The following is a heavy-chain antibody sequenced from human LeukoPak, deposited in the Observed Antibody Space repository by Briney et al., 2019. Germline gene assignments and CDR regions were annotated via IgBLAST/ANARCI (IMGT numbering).Heavy chain of an antibody. Sequence: SETLSLTCAVSGASISSSNYYWGWVRQPPGKGLEWIGRIFHTGTADYKTSLKGRVTISVDASKNQFSLKLNSVTAADTAVYYCARPRLLYGSGPTLVWGPGTLVTVSS. CDR2: IFHTGTA. CDR1: GASISSSNYY. J-gene: IGHJ4*02. CDR3: ARPRLLYGSGPTLV. D-gene: IGHD3-10*01. V-gene: IGHV4-39*07.